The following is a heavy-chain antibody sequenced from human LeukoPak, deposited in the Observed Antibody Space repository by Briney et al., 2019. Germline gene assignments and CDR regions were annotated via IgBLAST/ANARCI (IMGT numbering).Heavy chain of an antibody. D-gene: IGHD2-15*01. V-gene: IGHV1-2*02. CDR3: ARGSPGYCSGGSCYQTEFDP. CDR2: INPNSGGT. J-gene: IGHJ5*02. CDR1: GYTFTGYY. Sequence: ASVKVSCKASGYTFTGYYMHWVRQAPGQGLEWMGWINPNSGGTNYAQKFQGRVTMTRDTSISTAYMEMSRLRSDDTAVYYCARGSPGYCSGGSCYQTEFDPWGQGTLVTVS.